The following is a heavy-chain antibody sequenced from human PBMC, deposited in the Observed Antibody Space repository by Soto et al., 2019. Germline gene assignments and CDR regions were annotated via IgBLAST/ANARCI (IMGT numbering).Heavy chain of an antibody. CDR2: VIYSGTT. V-gene: IGHV4-59*12. J-gene: IGHJ5*02. Sequence: PSDTLSLTCLVSGVSMTDYYWSWIRHAPGKGLEWIGFVIYSGTTNYNPSLKSRVSISIDTSKKQFSLNLASVSAADTAVYYCARAPIVSGSSQTRPDLWGQGTLVTVSS. CDR1: GVSMTDYY. CDR3: ARAPIVSGSSQTRPDL. D-gene: IGHD6-6*01.